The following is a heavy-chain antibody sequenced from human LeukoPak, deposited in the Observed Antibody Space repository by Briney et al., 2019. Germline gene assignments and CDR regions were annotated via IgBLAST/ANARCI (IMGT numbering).Heavy chain of an antibody. V-gene: IGHV1-24*01. CDR3: ATDLVVTNPHGSYYFDY. J-gene: IGHJ4*02. CDR2: FDPEDGET. CDR1: GYTLTELS. Sequence: ASVKVSCTVSGYTLTELSMHWVRQAPGKGLEWMGGFDPEDGETMYAQKFQGRVTMTEDTSTDTAYMELSSLRSEGTAVYYCATDLVVTNPHGSYYFDYWGQGTLVTVSS. D-gene: IGHD2-15*01.